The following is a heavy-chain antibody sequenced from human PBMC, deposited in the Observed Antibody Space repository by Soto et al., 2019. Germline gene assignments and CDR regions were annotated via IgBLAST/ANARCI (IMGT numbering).Heavy chain of an antibody. J-gene: IGHJ3*02. Sequence: QTGGSLRLSCAASGFTFSSYAMHWVRQAPGKGLEWVAVISYDGSNKYYADSVKGRFTISRDNSKNTLYLQMNSLRAEDTAVYYCARDRTGKGITHGAFDIWGQGTMVTVSS. CDR1: GFTFSSYA. D-gene: IGHD3-10*01. V-gene: IGHV3-30-3*01. CDR3: ARDRTGKGITHGAFDI. CDR2: ISYDGSNK.